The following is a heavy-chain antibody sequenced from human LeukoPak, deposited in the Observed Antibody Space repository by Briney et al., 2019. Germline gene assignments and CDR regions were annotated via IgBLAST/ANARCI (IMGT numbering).Heavy chain of an antibody. J-gene: IGHJ3*02. D-gene: IGHD3-22*01. V-gene: IGHV5-51*01. CDR1: GYSLTSYW. CDR2: IYPGDSDT. CDR3: ARPQRRYYDSRDAFDI. Sequence: GESLKISCKGSGYSLTSYWIGWVRQMPGKGLEWMGTIYPGDSDTRYSPSFQGQVTISADKSISTAYLQWSSLKASDTAMYYCARPQRRYYDSRDAFDIWGQGTMVTVSS.